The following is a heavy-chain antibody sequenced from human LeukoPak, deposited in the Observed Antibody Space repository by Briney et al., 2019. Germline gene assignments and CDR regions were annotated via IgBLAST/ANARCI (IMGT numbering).Heavy chain of an antibody. J-gene: IGHJ5*02. CDR1: GGTFSSYA. Sequence: SVKVPCKASGGTFSSYAISWVRQAPGQGLEWMGGIIPIFGTANYAQKFQGRVTITTDESTSTAYMELSSLRSEDTAVYYCARGQDYYDSSGYYRWNWFDPWGQGTLVTVSS. V-gene: IGHV1-69*05. D-gene: IGHD3-22*01. CDR2: IIPIFGTA. CDR3: ARGQDYYDSSGYYRWNWFDP.